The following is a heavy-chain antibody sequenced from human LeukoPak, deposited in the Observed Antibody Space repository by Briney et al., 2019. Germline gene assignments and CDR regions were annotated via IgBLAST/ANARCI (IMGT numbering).Heavy chain of an antibody. V-gene: IGHV1-46*01. Sequence: GASVKVSCKASGYTFTSYYMHWVRQAPGQGLEWMGIINPSGGSTSYAQKFQGRVTMTRGTSTSTVYMELSSLRSEDTAVYYCARDSVVVAATPRLYYYYYYMDVWGKGTTVTVSS. CDR2: INPSGGST. CDR3: ARDSVVVAATPRLYYYYYYMDV. J-gene: IGHJ6*03. CDR1: GYTFTSYY. D-gene: IGHD2-15*01.